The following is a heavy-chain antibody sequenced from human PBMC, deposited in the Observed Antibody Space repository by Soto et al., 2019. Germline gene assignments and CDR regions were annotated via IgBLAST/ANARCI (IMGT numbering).Heavy chain of an antibody. D-gene: IGHD6-13*01. CDR3: ARHAGYYYYMDV. V-gene: IGHV4-39*01. CDR2: IYYSGST. CDR1: GGSISSSSYY. J-gene: IGHJ6*03. Sequence: SETLSLTCTVSGGSISSSSYYWGWIRQPPGKGLEWIGSIYYSGSTYYNPSLKSRVTISVDTSKNQFSLKLSSVTAADTAVYYCARHAGYYYYMDVWGKGTTVTVSS.